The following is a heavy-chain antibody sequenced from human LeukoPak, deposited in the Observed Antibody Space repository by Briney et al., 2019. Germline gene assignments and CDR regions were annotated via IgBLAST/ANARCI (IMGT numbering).Heavy chain of an antibody. CDR3: ARHPLAYCGGDGYPNWFDP. D-gene: IGHD2-21*02. CDR1: GYSFTSYW. V-gene: IGHV5-51*01. CDR2: IYPGDSDT. Sequence: GESLKISCKGSGYSFTSYWIGWVRRMPGKGLEWMGIIYPGDSDTRYSPSFQGQVTISADKSISTAYLQWSSLKASDTAMYYCARHPLAYCGGDGYPNWFDPWGQGTLVTVSS. J-gene: IGHJ5*02.